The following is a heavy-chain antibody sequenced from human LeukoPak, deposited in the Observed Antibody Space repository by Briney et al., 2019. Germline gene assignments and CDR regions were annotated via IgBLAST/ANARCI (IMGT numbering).Heavy chain of an antibody. J-gene: IGHJ3*02. V-gene: IGHV4-4*07. Sequence: SETLSLTCTVSGGSVSNYYWSWIRQPAGKGLEWIGRKYARGSSNYNPPVQSRVTMSVDTSKNQFSLKLRSVTAADTAVYYCARGRYCSADICTGGDSFDIWGQGTMVSVSP. D-gene: IGHD2-15*01. CDR2: KYARGSS. CDR3: ARGRYCSADICTGGDSFDI. CDR1: GGSVSNYY.